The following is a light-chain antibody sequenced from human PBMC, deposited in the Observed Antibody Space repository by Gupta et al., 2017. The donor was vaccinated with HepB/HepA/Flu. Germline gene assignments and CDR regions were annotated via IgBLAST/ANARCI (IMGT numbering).Light chain of an antibody. Sequence: EIVLTQSPGTLSLSPGERATLSCRASQSVSSTYLAWYQQKPGQAPRLLIYDASARDTGIPDRFSGSGSGTDFTLTISSLEPEDFAVYYCQQYGTSPNTFGQGTHLEIK. V-gene: IGKV3-20*01. J-gene: IGKJ2*01. CDR2: DAS. CDR3: QQYGTSPNT. CDR1: QSVSSTY.